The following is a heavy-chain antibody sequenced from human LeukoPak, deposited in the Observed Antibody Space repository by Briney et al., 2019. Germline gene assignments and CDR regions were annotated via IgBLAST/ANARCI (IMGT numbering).Heavy chain of an antibody. CDR1: GGSISSSSHY. D-gene: IGHD3-22*01. Sequence: SPSETLSLTCTVSGGSISSSSHYWGWIRQPPGKGLEWIGSIYYSGSTYYNPSLKSRVTISVDTSKNQFSLKLSSVTAADTAVYYCARDYYDSSGLNWFDPWGQGTLVTVSS. CDR3: ARDYYDSSGLNWFDP. V-gene: IGHV4-39*02. J-gene: IGHJ5*02. CDR2: IYYSGST.